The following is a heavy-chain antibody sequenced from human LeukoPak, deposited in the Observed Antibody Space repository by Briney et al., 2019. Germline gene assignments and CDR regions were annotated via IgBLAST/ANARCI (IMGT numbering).Heavy chain of an antibody. J-gene: IGHJ4*02. D-gene: IGHD6-13*01. CDR3: ARGRSTYSSSWYARYYFDY. CDR2: INHSGST. Sequence: SETLSLTCAVYGGSFSGYYWSWIRQPPGQGLEWIGEINHSGSTNYNPSLKSRVTISVDTSKNQFSLKLSSVTAADTAVYYCARGRSTYSSSWYARYYFDYWGQGTLVTVSS. V-gene: IGHV4-34*01. CDR1: GGSFSGYY.